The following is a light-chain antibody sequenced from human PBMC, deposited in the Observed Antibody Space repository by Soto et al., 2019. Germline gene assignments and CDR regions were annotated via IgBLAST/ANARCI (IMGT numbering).Light chain of an antibody. J-gene: IGLJ3*02. CDR3: QTWGTAIRV. CDR2: LNSDGSH. V-gene: IGLV4-69*01. Sequence: QLVLTQSPSASASLGASVKLTCTLSSGHNNYAIAWHQQQPEKGPRFLMNLNSDGSHTKGDGIPDRFSGSSSGAERYLTISSLQPEDEADYYCQTWGTAIRVFGGGTKLTVL. CDR1: SGHNNYA.